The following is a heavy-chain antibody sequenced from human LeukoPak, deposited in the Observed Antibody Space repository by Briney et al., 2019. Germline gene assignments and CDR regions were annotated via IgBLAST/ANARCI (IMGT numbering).Heavy chain of an antibody. J-gene: IGHJ5*02. CDR1: GYTFTGYY. D-gene: IGHD4-17*01. Sequence: ASVKVSCKASGYTFTGYYMHWVRQAPGQGLEWMGWINPNSGGTIYAQKFQGRVTMTRDTSISTAFMELSRLRSDDTAVYYCTLYGVFSWFDPWGQGTLVTVSS. CDR2: INPNSGGT. V-gene: IGHV1-2*02. CDR3: TLYGVFSWFDP.